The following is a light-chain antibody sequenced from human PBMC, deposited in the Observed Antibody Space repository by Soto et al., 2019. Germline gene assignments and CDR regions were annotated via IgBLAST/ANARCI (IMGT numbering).Light chain of an antibody. Sequence: DIQMTQSPSSLSASVGDRVTITCRASQGIRDALGWYQQKPGKVPKRLIYSASSLQNGVPSRFSGSGSETVFTLTISSLQPDDFATYFCLQHSDDPFTFGQGTRLEI. V-gene: IGKV1-17*01. J-gene: IGKJ2*01. CDR3: LQHSDDPFT. CDR2: SAS. CDR1: QGIRDA.